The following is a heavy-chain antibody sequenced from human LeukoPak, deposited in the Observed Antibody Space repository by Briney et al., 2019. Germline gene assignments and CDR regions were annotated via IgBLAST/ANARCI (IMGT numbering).Heavy chain of an antibody. Sequence: ASVKVSCKASGYTFTSHYMHWVRQAPGQGLEWMGIINPSGGSTSYAQKFQGRVTMTRDTSTSTVYMELSSLRSEDTAVYYCARDAGSGSYYNWYYYYGMDVWGQGTTVTVSS. CDR2: INPSGGST. CDR1: GYTFTSHY. J-gene: IGHJ6*02. D-gene: IGHD3-10*01. V-gene: IGHV1-46*01. CDR3: ARDAGSGSYYNWYYYYGMDV.